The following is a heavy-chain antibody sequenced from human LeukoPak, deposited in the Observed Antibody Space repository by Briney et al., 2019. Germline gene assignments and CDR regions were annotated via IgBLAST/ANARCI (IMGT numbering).Heavy chain of an antibody. D-gene: IGHD6-13*01. CDR1: GGSISSSSYY. CDR3: ARQGYSSRDAFDI. J-gene: IGHJ3*02. Sequence: SETLSLTCTVSGGSISSSSYYWGWIRQPPGKGLEWIGSIYYSGSTYYNPSLKSRVTISVDTSKNQFSLKLSSVTAADTAVYYCARQGYSSRDAFDIWGQGTMVTVSS. V-gene: IGHV4-39*01. CDR2: IYYSGST.